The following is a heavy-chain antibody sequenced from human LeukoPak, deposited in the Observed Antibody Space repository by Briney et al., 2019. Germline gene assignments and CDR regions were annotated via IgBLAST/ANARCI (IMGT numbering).Heavy chain of an antibody. V-gene: IGHV4-39*07. Sequence: PSETLSLTCTVSGGYISSSSYYWGWIRQPPGKRLEWIGSIYYSGSTYYNPSLKSRVTISVDTSKNQFSLKLSSVTAADTAVYYCARTIFGVVISFGVWGQGTLVTVSS. CDR2: IYYSGST. CDR1: GGYISSSSYY. CDR3: ARTIFGVVISFGV. D-gene: IGHD3-3*01. J-gene: IGHJ4*02.